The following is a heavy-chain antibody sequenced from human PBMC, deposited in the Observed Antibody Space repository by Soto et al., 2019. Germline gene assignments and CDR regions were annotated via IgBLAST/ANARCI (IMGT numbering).Heavy chain of an antibody. CDR1: GFTFSSYA. D-gene: IGHD3-16*01. CDR3: AISTYYDYVWGSSMTRYYFDY. Sequence: EVQLLESGGGLVQPGGSLRLSCAASGFTFSSYAMSWVRQAPGKGLEWVSAISGSGGSTYYADSVKGRFTISRDNSKNPRYLQMNSLRAEDKAVYYCAISTYYDYVWGSSMTRYYFDYWGQGTLVTVSS. V-gene: IGHV3-23*01. J-gene: IGHJ4*02. CDR2: ISGSGGST.